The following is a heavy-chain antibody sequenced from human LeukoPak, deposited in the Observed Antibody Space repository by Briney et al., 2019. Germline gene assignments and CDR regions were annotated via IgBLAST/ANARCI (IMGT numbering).Heavy chain of an antibody. D-gene: IGHD2-21*02. CDR1: SDSFYSSNYY. CDR2: IYYSGST. Sequence: PSETLSLTCTVSSDSFYSSNYYWGWIRQPPGKGLEWIGSIYYSGSTYYNSSLKSRVTISVDTSKNQFSLKLSSLTAADTAVYYCARAAYCGGDCYLFDYWGQGTLVTVFS. J-gene: IGHJ4*02. V-gene: IGHV4-39*01. CDR3: ARAAYCGGDCYLFDY.